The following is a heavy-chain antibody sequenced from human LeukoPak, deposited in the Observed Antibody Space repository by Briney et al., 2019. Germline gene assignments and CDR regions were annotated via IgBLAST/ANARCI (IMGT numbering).Heavy chain of an antibody. Sequence: SVKVSCKASGGTFSSYAISWVRQAPGQGLEWMGGIIPIFGTANYAQKFQGRVTITADESTSTAYMELSSLRSEDTAVYYCAQATYYYGSGPPSSFDYWGQGTLVTASS. CDR3: AQATYYYGSGPPSSFDY. CDR2: IIPIFGTA. CDR1: GGTFSSYA. J-gene: IGHJ4*02. D-gene: IGHD3-10*01. V-gene: IGHV1-69*13.